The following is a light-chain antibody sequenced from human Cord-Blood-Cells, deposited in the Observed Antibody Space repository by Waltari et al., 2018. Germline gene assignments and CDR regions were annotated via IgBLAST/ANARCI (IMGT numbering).Light chain of an antibody. Sequence: QSVLTQPPSVSAAPRQRVTISRSGSSSTIGTNAVNWYQQLPGKAPKLLIYYDDLLPSGVSDRFSGSKSGTSASLAISGLQSEDEADYYCAAWDDSLNGPVFGGGTKLTVL. CDR1: SSTIGTNA. V-gene: IGLV1-36*01. CDR3: AAWDDSLNGPV. J-gene: IGLJ2*01. CDR2: YDD.